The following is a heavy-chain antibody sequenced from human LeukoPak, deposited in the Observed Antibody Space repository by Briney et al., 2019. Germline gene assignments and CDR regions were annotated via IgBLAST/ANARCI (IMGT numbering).Heavy chain of an antibody. J-gene: IGHJ5*01. V-gene: IGHV3-48*01. CDR1: VFTFSSYS. D-gene: IGHD2-15*01. Sequence: GGSLRLSCAAPVFTFSSYSMNWVRHAPGKGLEGASYIGSTTVYYADSVKGRFTISRDSAKTSLYLQMNSLRAEDTAVYYCARDRGYCSGGICYGNWFDSWGQGTLVTVSS. CDR3: ARDRGYCSGGICYGNWFDS. CDR2: IGSTTV.